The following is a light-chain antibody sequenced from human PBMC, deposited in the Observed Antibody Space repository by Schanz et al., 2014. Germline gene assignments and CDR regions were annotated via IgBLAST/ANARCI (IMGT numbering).Light chain of an antibody. CDR2: DVS. CDR3: TSYAGSNQVV. CDR1: SSDVGGYNY. V-gene: IGLV2-8*01. J-gene: IGLJ2*01. Sequence: QSALTQPPSVSGSPGQSVTISCTGTSSDVGGYNYVSWYQQHPGKAPKLMIYDVSNRPSGVSNRFSGSKSGNTASLTVSGLQADDEADYYCTSYAGSNQVVFGGGTKLTVL.